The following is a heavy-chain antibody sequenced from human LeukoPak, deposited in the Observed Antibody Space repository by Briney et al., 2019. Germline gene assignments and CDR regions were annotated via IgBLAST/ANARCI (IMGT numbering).Heavy chain of an antibody. V-gene: IGHV4-59*01. D-gene: IGHD4-11*01. J-gene: IGHJ3*02. Sequence: SETLSLTCTVSGDSISSYYWSWIRQPPGQGLEWIGYIFYSGSTSYNPSLKSRVTTSIDTSKNQFSLKLSSVTAADTAVYYCARERGGDYSDAFDIWGQGTMVTVS. CDR2: IFYSGST. CDR1: GDSISSYY. CDR3: ARERGGDYSDAFDI.